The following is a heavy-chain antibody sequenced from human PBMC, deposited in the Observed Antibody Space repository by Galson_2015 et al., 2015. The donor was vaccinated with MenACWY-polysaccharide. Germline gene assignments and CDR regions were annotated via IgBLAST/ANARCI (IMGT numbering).Heavy chain of an antibody. Sequence: SLRLSCAASGFTFSSYSMNWVRQAPGKGLEWVSSISSSSSYIYCADSVKGRFTISRDNAKNSLYLQMNSLRAEDTAVYYCARDLDSSGYYFYYYSMDVWGQGTTVTVSS. CDR2: ISSSSSYI. D-gene: IGHD3-22*01. CDR1: GFTFSSYS. V-gene: IGHV3-21*01. J-gene: IGHJ6*02. CDR3: ARDLDSSGYYFYYYSMDV.